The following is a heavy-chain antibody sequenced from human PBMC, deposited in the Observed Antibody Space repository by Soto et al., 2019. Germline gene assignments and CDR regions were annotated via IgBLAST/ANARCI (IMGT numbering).Heavy chain of an antibody. D-gene: IGHD5-12*01. Sequence: ASVKVSCKASGYTFTSYGISWVRQAPGQGLEWMGWISAYNGNTNYAQKLQGRVTMTTDTSTSTAYMELRSLRSDDTAVYYCAREASQGGYDYEEDFDYWGQGTLVTVSS. J-gene: IGHJ4*02. CDR3: AREASQGGYDYEEDFDY. CDR2: ISAYNGNT. CDR1: GYTFTSYG. V-gene: IGHV1-18*01.